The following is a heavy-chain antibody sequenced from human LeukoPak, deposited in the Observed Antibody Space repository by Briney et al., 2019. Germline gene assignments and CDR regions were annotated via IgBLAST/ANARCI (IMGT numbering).Heavy chain of an antibody. V-gene: IGHV3-64*01. CDR3: ARGGSGSYYSGRVPHIDY. CDR2: ISSNGGST. J-gene: IGHJ4*02. Sequence: TGGSLRLSCAASGLTFSSYAMHWVRQAPGKGLEYVSAISSNGGSTYYANSVKGRFTISRDNSKNTLYLQMGSLRAEDMAVYYCARGGSGSYYSGRVPHIDYWGQGTLVTVSS. CDR1: GLTFSSYA. D-gene: IGHD1-26*01.